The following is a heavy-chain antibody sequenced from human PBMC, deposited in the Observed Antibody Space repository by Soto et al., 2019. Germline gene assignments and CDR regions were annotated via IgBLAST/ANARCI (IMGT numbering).Heavy chain of an antibody. CDR1: GFSFSTYD. D-gene: IGHD2-15*01. CDR3: ARDRCFDVIWYSASDF. J-gene: IGHJ4*02. Sequence: PGGSLRLSYVASGFSFSTYDMDWVRQAPGKAPEWIAHISTTSFTISYADSVKGRFTISRDNVRNSMYLDMKSLRDEDTAVYYCARDRCFDVIWYSASDFWGQGIQVTVSS. CDR2: ISTTSFTI. V-gene: IGHV3-48*02.